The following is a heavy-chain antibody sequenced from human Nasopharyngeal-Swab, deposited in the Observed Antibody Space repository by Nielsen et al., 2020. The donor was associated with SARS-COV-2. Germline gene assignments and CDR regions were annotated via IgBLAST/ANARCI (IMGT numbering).Heavy chain of an antibody. Sequence: GASLKIYWAASGFTFTSHGMYWVRQAPGEVLDWVAFIRNDGSNKNYADSVKGRFTISRDNSKNTLYLQMNSLRAEDTAMYYCARDGLDYDFWSAYFMDVWGQGTTVTVSS. J-gene: IGHJ6*02. CDR3: ARDGLDYDFWSAYFMDV. CDR2: IRNDGSNK. D-gene: IGHD3-3*01. CDR1: GFTFTSHG. V-gene: IGHV3-30*02.